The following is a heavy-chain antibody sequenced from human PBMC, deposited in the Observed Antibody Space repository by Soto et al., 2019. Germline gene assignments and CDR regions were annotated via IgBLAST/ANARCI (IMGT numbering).Heavy chain of an antibody. J-gene: IGHJ5*02. V-gene: IGHV4-39*02. CDR1: GDSVTRSRYY. D-gene: IGHD3-22*01. CDR3: ATEGGVVDANWFRP. Sequence: QLQLQESGPGLVKPSETLSLTCTVSGDSVTRSRYYWGWIRQPPGKGLEWIGSIYYSGSTYYNPSLNSRITISIDTSKNQFSLNMNSMTAADTAVYYCATEGGVVDANWFRPWGQGTLVTVSA. CDR2: IYYSGST.